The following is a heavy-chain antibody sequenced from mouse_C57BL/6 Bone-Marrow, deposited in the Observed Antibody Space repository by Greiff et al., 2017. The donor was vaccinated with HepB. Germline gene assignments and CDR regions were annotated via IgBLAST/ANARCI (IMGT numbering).Heavy chain of an antibody. CDR1: GYTFTSYG. J-gene: IGHJ2*01. D-gene: IGHD2-4*01. V-gene: IGHV1-81*01. CDR3: ARGGAYDYDGDY. Sequence: QVQLKQSGAELARPGASVKLSCKASGYTFTSYGISWVKQRTGQGLEWIGEIYPRSGNTYYNEKFKGKATLTADKSSSTAYMELRSLTSEDSAVYFCARGGAYDYDGDYWGQGTTLTVSS. CDR2: IYPRSGNT.